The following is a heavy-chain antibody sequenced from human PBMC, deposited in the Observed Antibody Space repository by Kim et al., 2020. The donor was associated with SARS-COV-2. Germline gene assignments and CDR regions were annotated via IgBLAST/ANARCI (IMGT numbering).Heavy chain of an antibody. CDR1: GGTFSSYA. CDR2: IIPFPGRA. V-gene: IGHV1-69*10. Sequence: SVKVSCQASGGTFSSYAISWVRQAPGQELEWMGRIIPFPGRANYAQKFQGRVTITADTSTSKAYMELSSLRSEDTAVYYCSRMGSTSGTTYHYSYYIDV. CDR3: SRMGSTSGTTYHYSYYIDV. J-gene: IGHJ6*03. D-gene: IGHD1-1*01.